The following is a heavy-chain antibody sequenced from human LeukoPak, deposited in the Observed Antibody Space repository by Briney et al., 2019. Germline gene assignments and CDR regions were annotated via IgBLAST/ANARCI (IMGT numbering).Heavy chain of an antibody. CDR1: GYTFSDYY. CDR2: INPNSGGT. CDR3: ARDHGGYCSGDTCLDAFDI. D-gene: IGHD2-15*01. Sequence: ASVKVSCKASGYTFSDYYIHWVRQAPGQGLEWMGWINPNSGGTNYAQKFQGRVTMTRDTSISTAYMELTTLISDDTAVYFCARDHGGYCSGDTCLDAFDIWGQGSMVTVSS. V-gene: IGHV1-2*02. J-gene: IGHJ3*02.